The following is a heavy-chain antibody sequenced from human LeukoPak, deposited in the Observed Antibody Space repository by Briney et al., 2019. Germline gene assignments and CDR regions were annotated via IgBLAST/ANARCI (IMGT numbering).Heavy chain of an antibody. CDR3: ARLPGGSYSLCYFDY. CDR2: ISAYNGNT. V-gene: IGHV1-18*01. J-gene: IGHJ4*02. Sequence: ASVKVSCKASGYTFTSYGISWVRQAPGQGLEWMGWISAYNGNTNYAQKLQGRVTMTTDTSTSTAYMELRSLRSDDTAVYYCARLPGGSYSLCYFDYWGQGTLVTVSS. CDR1: GYTFTSYG. D-gene: IGHD1-26*01.